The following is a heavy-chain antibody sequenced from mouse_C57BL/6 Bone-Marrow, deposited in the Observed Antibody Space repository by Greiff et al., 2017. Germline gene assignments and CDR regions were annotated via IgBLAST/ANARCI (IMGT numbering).Heavy chain of an antibody. V-gene: IGHV10-1*01. CDR1: GFSFNTYA. CDR2: IRSKSNNYAT. Sequence: EVQVVESGGGLVQPKGSLKLSCAASGFSFNTYAMNWVRQAPGKGLEWVARIRSKSNNYATYYADSVKDRFTISRDDSESMLYLQMNNLKTEDAALYYCVRWGHGSSYGFDFGGQGTTLTVSA. J-gene: IGHJ2*01. CDR3: VRWGHGSSYGFDF. D-gene: IGHD1-1*01.